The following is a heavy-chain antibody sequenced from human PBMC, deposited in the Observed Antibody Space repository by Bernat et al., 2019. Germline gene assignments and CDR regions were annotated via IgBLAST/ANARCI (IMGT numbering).Heavy chain of an antibody. CDR2: ISFDGSNK. Sequence: QVQSVGSGGGGVQPGGSWRPSCEASGFTSNYNLLHWAPQDPGKGLGGVAVISFDGSNKYYADSVKGRFTISRDNSKHTLYLQMNSLRAEDTALYYCASPLSITLVQGVDRGPLDYWGQGTLVTVSS. J-gene: IGHJ4*02. V-gene: IGHV3-30-3*01. D-gene: IGHD3-10*01. CDR3: ASPLSITLVQGVDRGPLDY. CDR1: GFTSNYNL.